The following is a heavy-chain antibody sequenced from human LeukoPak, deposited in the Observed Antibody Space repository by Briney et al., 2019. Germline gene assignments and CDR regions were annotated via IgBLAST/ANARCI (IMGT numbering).Heavy chain of an antibody. CDR1: GYTFSGYY. D-gene: IGHD3-22*01. Sequence: ASAKVSCKASGYTFSGYYIHWVRQAPGQGLEWMGWINPNSGGTNYAQRFQGRVTMTRDTSISTAYMDLSRLRPDDTAVYYCARVDSTGYYRGRGPIDYWGQGTLVTVSS. J-gene: IGHJ4*02. CDR3: ARVDSTGYYRGRGPIDY. V-gene: IGHV1-2*02. CDR2: INPNSGGT.